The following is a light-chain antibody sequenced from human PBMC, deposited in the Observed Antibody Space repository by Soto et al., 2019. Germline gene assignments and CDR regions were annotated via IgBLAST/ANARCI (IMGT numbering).Light chain of an antibody. V-gene: IGKV3-20*01. CDR1: QSVSSNF. J-gene: IGKJ2*01. CDR2: GAS. CDR3: HQYGSLYT. Sequence: EMVLTQSPGTLSLSPGERATLSCRASQSVSSNFLAWYQQKPGQAPRLLIYGASSRATGIPDRFSGSGSGTDFTLTISILEPEDFAVYYCHQYGSLYTFGQGTKVEIK.